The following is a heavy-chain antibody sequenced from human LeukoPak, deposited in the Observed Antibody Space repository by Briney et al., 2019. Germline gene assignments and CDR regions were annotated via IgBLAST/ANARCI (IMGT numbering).Heavy chain of an antibody. CDR1: GYTFTSYG. J-gene: IGHJ5*02. V-gene: IGHV1-18*01. D-gene: IGHD1-26*01. CDR3: ARDMGATNWFDP. Sequence: ASVTVSFLASGYTFTSYGISWVRPAPGKGLEWMGWISAYNGNTNYAQKLQGRVTMTTDTSTSTAYMERKSLRSDDTAGYYCARDMGATNWFDPWGQGTLVTVSS. CDR2: ISAYNGNT.